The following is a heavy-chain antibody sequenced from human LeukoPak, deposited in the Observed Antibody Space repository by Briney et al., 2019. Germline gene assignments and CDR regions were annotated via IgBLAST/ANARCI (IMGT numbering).Heavy chain of an antibody. Sequence: SETLSLTCAVSDYSISIAYYWGWIRQPPGKGLEWIGSIYHSGSTYYNPSLKSRVTISVDTSKNQFSLKLSSATAADTAIYYCARSSFGDRRDWFDPWGQGTLVIVSA. CDR3: ARSSFGDRRDWFDP. CDR2: IYHSGST. J-gene: IGHJ5*02. V-gene: IGHV4-38-2*01. CDR1: DYSISIAYY. D-gene: IGHD3-10*01.